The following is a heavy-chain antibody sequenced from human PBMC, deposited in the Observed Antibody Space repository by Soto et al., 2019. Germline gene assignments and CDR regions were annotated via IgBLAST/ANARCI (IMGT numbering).Heavy chain of an antibody. CDR2: ISGSGGST. CDR1: GFTFSSYA. CDR3: AKVTAYCGGDCYERAPFDY. V-gene: IGHV3-23*01. Sequence: GGSLRLSCAASGFTFSSYAMSWVRQAPGKGLEWVSAISGSGGSTYYADSVKGRFTISRDNSKNTLYLQMNSLRAEDTAVYYCAKVTAYCGGDCYERAPFDYWGQGTLVTVSS. D-gene: IGHD2-21*02. J-gene: IGHJ4*02.